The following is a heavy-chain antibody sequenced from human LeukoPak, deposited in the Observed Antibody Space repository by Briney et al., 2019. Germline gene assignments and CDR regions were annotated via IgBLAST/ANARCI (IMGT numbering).Heavy chain of an antibody. J-gene: IGHJ4*02. V-gene: IGHV3-23*01. CDR2: ISGNGDIT. CDR1: RFTFNTYA. D-gene: IGHD2-15*01. CDR3: ARVKRDCSGGTCYSYDY. Sequence: GGSLRLSCAASRFTFNTYAVNWVRQAPGKGLEWVSAISGNGDITYYADSVRGRFTISRDNSKNTLFLQMNSLRAEDTAVYYCARVKRDCSGGTCYSYDYWGQGTLVTVSS.